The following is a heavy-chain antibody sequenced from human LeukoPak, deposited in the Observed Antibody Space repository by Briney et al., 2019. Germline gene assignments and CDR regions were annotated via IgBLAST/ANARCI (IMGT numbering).Heavy chain of an antibody. CDR1: GFTFSSYA. CDR2: ISGSGGST. J-gene: IGHJ3*02. V-gene: IGHV3-23*01. D-gene: IGHD3-22*01. CDR3: ARRPKYYYDSSGYPTPADAFDI. Sequence: GGSLRLSCAASGFTFSSYAMSWVRQAPGKGLEWVSAISGSGGSTYYADSVKGRFTISRDNSKNTLYLQMNSLRAEDTAVYYCARRPKYYYDSSGYPTPADAFDIWGQGTMVTVSS.